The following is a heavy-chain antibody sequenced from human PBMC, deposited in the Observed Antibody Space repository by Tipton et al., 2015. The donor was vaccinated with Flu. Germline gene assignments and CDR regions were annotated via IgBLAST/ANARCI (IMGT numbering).Heavy chain of an antibody. V-gene: IGHV4-61*01. Sequence: LRLSCTVSGGSVSSGSYYWSWIRQPPGKGLEWIGYIYYSGGTSYNPSLKSRVTISVDTSNNKFSLKLSSVTAADTAVYYCARSIQRWPLLDYWGQGTLVTVSS. CDR1: GGSVSSGSYY. CDR3: ARSIQRWPLLDY. D-gene: IGHD5-18*01. CDR2: IYYSGGT. J-gene: IGHJ4*02.